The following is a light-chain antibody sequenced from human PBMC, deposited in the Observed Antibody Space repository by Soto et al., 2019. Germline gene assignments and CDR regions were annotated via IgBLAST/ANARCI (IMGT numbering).Light chain of an antibody. J-gene: IGKJ1*01. CDR2: ELS. CDR1: QSLLNSDGKTY. V-gene: IGKV2D-29*01. CDR3: MQSKEVPPT. Sequence: DLVMTQAPRSLSVTTGQPASISCKSSQSLLNSDGKTYLYWYLQKAGQAPQLLISELSNRLSGVPDRFSGSGSGTDFILRISRVEAEDVGLYYCMQSKEVPPTFGQGTKVEIK.